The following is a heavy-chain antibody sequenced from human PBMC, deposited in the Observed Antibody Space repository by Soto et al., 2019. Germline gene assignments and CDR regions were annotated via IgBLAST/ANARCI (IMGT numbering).Heavy chain of an antibody. J-gene: IGHJ5*02. CDR1: GDSISSVDHY. D-gene: IGHD1-26*01. CDR2: IYHSGST. CDR3: ARLRWETENNWFDP. Sequence: SETLSLTCTVSGDSISSVDHYWSWIRQPPGKGLEWMGYIYHSGSTHYNPSLNSRLTISIDTSTNRFSLNLTSVTAADTAVYFCARLRWETENNWFDPWGQGALVTAPQ. V-gene: IGHV4-30-4*01.